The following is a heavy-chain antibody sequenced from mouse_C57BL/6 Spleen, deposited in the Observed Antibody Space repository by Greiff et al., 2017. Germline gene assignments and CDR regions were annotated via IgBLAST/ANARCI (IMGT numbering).Heavy chain of an antibody. CDR1: GFTFSDYG. D-gene: IGHD1-1*01. Sequence: EVKLMESGGGLVQPGGSLKLSCAASGFTFSDYGMAWVRQAPRKGPEWVAFISNLAYSIYYADTVTGRFTISRENAKNTLYLEMSSLRSEDTAMYYCARRAGSSLYYFDYWGQGTTLTVSS. CDR2: ISNLAYSI. CDR3: ARRAGSSLYYFDY. V-gene: IGHV5-15*01. J-gene: IGHJ2*01.